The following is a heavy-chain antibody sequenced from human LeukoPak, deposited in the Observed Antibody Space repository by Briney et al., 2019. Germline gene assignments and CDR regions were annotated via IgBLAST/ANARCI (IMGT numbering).Heavy chain of an antibody. CDR3: ARDITGDYYYYMDV. Sequence: GGSLRLSCAASGFTFSSSGMHWVRQTPGKGLEWVAFIRYDGRIKYYADSVKGRFTISRDNSKNTLYLQMNSLRAEDTAVYYCARDITGDYYYYMDVWGKGTTVTISS. J-gene: IGHJ6*03. D-gene: IGHD7-27*01. V-gene: IGHV3-30*02. CDR1: GFTFSSSG. CDR2: IRYDGRIK.